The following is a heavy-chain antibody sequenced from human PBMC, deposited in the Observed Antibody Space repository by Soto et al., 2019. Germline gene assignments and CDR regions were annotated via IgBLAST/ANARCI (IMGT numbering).Heavy chain of an antibody. Sequence: SETLSLTCTVSGGSISSSSYYWGWIRQPPGKGLEWIGSIYYSGSTYYNPSLKSRVTISVDTSKNQFSLKLSSVTAADTAVYYCARHGQWLVIVDYWGQGTLVTVSS. J-gene: IGHJ4*02. CDR3: ARHGQWLVIVDY. CDR1: GGSISSSSYY. D-gene: IGHD6-19*01. V-gene: IGHV4-39*01. CDR2: IYYSGST.